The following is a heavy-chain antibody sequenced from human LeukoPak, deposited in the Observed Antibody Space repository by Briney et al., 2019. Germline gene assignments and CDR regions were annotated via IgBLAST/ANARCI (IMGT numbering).Heavy chain of an antibody. V-gene: IGHV3-7*02. J-gene: IGHJ6*02. Sequence: GGSLRLSCAASGFTFSSILMSWVRQAPGKGLEWVANIKHDGSETNYVDSVKGRFSISRDNAKNSLHLQMNSLRVEGTAVYYCAKNGGPHGMDVWGLGTTVTVSS. CDR2: IKHDGSET. CDR3: AKNGGPHGMDV. CDR1: GFTFSSIL. D-gene: IGHD3-16*01.